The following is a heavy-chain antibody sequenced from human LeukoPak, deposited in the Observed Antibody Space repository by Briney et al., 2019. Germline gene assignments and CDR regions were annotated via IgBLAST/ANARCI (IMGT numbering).Heavy chain of an antibody. V-gene: IGHV4-39*07. D-gene: IGHD3-10*01. J-gene: IGHJ3*02. CDR3: AKSNGYGLIGI. Sequence: PSETLSPTCTVSSGSISTSNYYWGWVRQPPGKALEWIGNIFYSGSTYYSPSLKSRVTISLDTSRNQFSLKLNSVTAADTAVYYCAKSNGYGLIGIWGQGTMVTVSS. CDR1: SGSISTSNYY. CDR2: IFYSGST.